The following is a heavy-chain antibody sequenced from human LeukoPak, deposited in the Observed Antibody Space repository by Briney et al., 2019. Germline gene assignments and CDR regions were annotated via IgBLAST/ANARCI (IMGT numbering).Heavy chain of an antibody. D-gene: IGHD1-7*01. CDR1: GYTFTSYD. V-gene: IGHV1-8*01. CDR3: ARDPRNYVPQYYYGMDV. J-gene: IGHJ6*02. CDR2: MNPNSGNT. Sequence: GASVKVSCKASGYTFTSYDINWVRQATGQGLEWMGWMNPNSGNTGYAQKFQGRVTMTRNTSISTAYMELSSLRSEDTAVYYCARDPRNYVPQYYYGMDVWGQGTTVTVSS.